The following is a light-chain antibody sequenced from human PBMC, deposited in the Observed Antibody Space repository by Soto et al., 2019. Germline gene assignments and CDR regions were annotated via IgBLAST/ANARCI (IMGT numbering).Light chain of an antibody. J-gene: IGKJ4*01. Sequence: EIVMTQSPATLSVSPGEGATLSCRASQSVSRSLAWYQQKPGRAPRLLIFGASTRATGIPARFSGSGSGTEFTLTISSLESEDFAVYYCQQYDNWPLSFGGGTKVVIK. CDR1: QSVSRS. CDR3: QQYDNWPLS. CDR2: GAS. V-gene: IGKV3-15*01.